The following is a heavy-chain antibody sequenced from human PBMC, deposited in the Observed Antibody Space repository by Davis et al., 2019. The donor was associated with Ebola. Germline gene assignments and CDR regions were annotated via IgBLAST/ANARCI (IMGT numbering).Heavy chain of an antibody. CDR1: GYTFTGYY. CDR3: AREDIVVVPAALKYYYVMDV. CDR2: ISAYNGNT. J-gene: IGHJ6*02. Sequence: ASVKVSCKASGYTFTGYYMHWVRQAPGQGLEWMGWISAYNGNTNYAQKLQGRVTMTTDTSTSTAYMELRSLRSDDTAVYYCAREDIVVVPAALKYYYVMDVWGQGTTVTVSS. V-gene: IGHV1-18*04. D-gene: IGHD2-2*01.